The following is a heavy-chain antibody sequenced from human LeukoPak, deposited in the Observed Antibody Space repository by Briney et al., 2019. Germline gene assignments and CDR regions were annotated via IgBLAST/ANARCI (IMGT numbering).Heavy chain of an antibody. J-gene: IGHJ4*02. V-gene: IGHV4-34*01. CDR1: GGAFSGYY. CDR3: ARARIYATLRWPPHYFDY. CDR2: INHSGST. Sequence: SETLSLTCAVYGGAFSGYYWSWIRQPPGKGLEWIGEINHSGSTNYNPSLKSRVTISVDTSKKQFSLKLSSVTAADRAVYYCARARIYATLRWPPHYFDYWGQGTLVTVSS. D-gene: IGHD4-23*01.